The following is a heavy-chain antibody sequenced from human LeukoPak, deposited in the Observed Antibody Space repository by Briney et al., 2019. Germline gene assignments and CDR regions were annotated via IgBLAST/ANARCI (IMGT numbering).Heavy chain of an antibody. CDR3: AKASDSSGSLHQDY. J-gene: IGHJ4*02. D-gene: IGHD6-19*01. Sequence: PGRSLRLSCAASGFTFSSYGMHWVRQAPGKGLEWVAVISYDGSNKYYADSVKGRFTISRDNSKNTLYLQMNSLRAEDTAVYYCAKASDSSGSLHQDYWGQGTLVTVSS. CDR1: GFTFSSYG. V-gene: IGHV3-30*18. CDR2: ISYDGSNK.